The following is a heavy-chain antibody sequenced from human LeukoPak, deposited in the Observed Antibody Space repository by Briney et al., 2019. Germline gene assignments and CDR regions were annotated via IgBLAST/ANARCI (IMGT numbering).Heavy chain of an antibody. Sequence: GGSLRLSCAASGFTFSSYAMSWVRQAPGKGLEWVSSISSSSSYIYYADSVKGRFTISRDNAKNSLYLQMNSLRAEDTAVYYCASRRSMTHGLRGAFDIWGQGTMVTVSS. CDR3: ASRRSMTHGLRGAFDI. CDR1: GFTFSSYA. J-gene: IGHJ3*02. D-gene: IGHD4-17*01. V-gene: IGHV3-21*01. CDR2: ISSSSSYI.